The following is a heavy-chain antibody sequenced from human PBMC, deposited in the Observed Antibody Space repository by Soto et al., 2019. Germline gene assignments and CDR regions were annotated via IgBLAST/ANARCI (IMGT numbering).Heavy chain of an antibody. V-gene: IGHV5-10-1*01. D-gene: IGHD6-6*01. Sequence: PGASLKISCKGSGYSFTSYWISWVRQMPGKGLEWMGRIDPSDSYTNYSPSFQGHVTISADKSISTAYLQWSSLKASDTAMYYCASSSTAYSSSSDYWGQGTLVTVSS. J-gene: IGHJ4*02. CDR2: IDPSDSYT. CDR3: ASSSTAYSSSSDY. CDR1: GYSFTSYW.